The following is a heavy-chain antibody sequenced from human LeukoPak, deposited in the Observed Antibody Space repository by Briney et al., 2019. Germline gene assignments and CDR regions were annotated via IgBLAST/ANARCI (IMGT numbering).Heavy chain of an antibody. CDR2: IKQDGSEK. CDR3: ARDDGTLPYYYMDV. V-gene: IGHV3-7*01. J-gene: IGHJ6*03. Sequence: GGSLRLSCAASGFTFSSYWMNWVRQAPGKGLEWVANIKQDGSEKYYVDSVKGRFTISRDNAKNSLYLQMNRLRAEDTAVYYCARDDGTLPYYYMDVWGKGTTVTVSS. CDR1: GFTFSSYW.